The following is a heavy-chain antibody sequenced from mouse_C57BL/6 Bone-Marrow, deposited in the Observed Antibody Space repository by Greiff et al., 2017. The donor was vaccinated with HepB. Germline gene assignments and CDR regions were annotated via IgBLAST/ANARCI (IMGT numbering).Heavy chain of an antibody. CDR1: GFTFTDYY. Sequence: EVQGVESGGGLVQPGGSLSLSCAASGFTFTDYYMSWVRQPPGKALEWLGFIRNKANGYTTEYSASVKGLFTISRDNSQSILYLQMNALRAEDSATYYCARYDHYSEGDWFAYWGQGTLVTVSA. CDR3: ARYDHYSEGDWFAY. V-gene: IGHV7-3*01. J-gene: IGHJ3*01. CDR2: IRNKANGYTT. D-gene: IGHD2-12*01.